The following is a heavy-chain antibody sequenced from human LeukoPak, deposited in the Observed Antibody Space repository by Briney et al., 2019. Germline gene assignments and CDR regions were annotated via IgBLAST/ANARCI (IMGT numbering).Heavy chain of an antibody. D-gene: IGHD6-19*01. Sequence: SETLSLTCTVSGGSISSGGYYWSWIRQHPGKGLEWIGYIYYSGSTYYNPSLKSRVTISVDTSKNQFSLKLSSVTAADTAVYYCARVLAGYFDYWGQGTLVTVSS. V-gene: IGHV4-31*03. J-gene: IGHJ4*02. CDR3: ARVLAGYFDY. CDR2: IYYSGST. CDR1: GGSISSGGYY.